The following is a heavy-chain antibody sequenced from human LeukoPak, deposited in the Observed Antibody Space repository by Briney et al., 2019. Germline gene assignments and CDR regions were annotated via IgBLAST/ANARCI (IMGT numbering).Heavy chain of an antibody. CDR3: ARDWFWSGYEDAFDI. Sequence: SETLSLTCTVSGGSISSYYWSWIRQPAGKGLEWIGRIYTSGGTNYNPSLKSRVTMSVDTSKNQFSLKLSSVTAADTAVYYCARDWFWSGYEDAFDIWGQGTMVTVSS. V-gene: IGHV4-4*07. J-gene: IGHJ3*02. CDR1: GGSISSYY. CDR2: IYTSGGT. D-gene: IGHD3-3*01.